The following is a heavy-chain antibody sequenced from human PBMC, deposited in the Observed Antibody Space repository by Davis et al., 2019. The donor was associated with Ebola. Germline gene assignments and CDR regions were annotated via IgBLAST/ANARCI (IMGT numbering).Heavy chain of an antibody. J-gene: IGHJ4*02. CDR1: GGTFNTYA. Sequence: SVKVSCKASGGTFNTYAISWVRQAPGQGLDWMGGIIPVFGIPKYAQKFQGRVTITADESTSTAYMELSSLRSEDTAVYYCARGELELPFDYWGQGTLVTVSS. CDR2: IIPVFGIP. CDR3: ARGELELPFDY. V-gene: IGHV1-69*13. D-gene: IGHD1-7*01.